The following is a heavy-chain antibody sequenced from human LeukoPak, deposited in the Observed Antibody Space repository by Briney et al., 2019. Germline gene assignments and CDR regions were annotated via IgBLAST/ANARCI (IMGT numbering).Heavy chain of an antibody. V-gene: IGHV4-34*01. CDR3: ARDHPYYDILTGPHPPRGAFDI. Sequence: SETLSLTCAVYGGSFSGYYWSWIRQPPGKGLEWIGEINHSGSTNYNPSLKSRVTISVDTSKNQFSLKLSSVTAADTAVYYCARDHPYYDILTGPHPPRGAFDIWGQGTMVTVSS. J-gene: IGHJ3*02. CDR1: GGSFSGYY. CDR2: INHSGST. D-gene: IGHD3-9*01.